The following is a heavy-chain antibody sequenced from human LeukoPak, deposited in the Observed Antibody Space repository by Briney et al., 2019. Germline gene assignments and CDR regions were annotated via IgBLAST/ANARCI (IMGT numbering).Heavy chain of an antibody. D-gene: IGHD6-19*01. V-gene: IGHV4-59*01. J-gene: IGHJ2*01. Sequence: SETLSLTCTVSGGSISSYYWSWIPQPPGKGLEWIGYIYYSGSTNYNPSLKSRVTISVDTSKNQFSLKLSSVTAADTAVYYCARDSPSVAGTGGYFDLWGRGTLVTVSS. CDR1: GGSISSYY. CDR3: ARDSPSVAGTGGYFDL. CDR2: IYYSGST.